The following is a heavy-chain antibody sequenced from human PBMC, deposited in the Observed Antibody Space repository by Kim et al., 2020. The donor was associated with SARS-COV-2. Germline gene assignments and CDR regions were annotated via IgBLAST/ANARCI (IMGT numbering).Heavy chain of an antibody. J-gene: IGHJ5*02. CDR2: ISAYNGNT. CDR3: ARDNLHRKYYDILTGSNWFDP. V-gene: IGHV1-18*04. Sequence: ASVKVSCKASGYTFTSYGISWVRQAPGQGLEWMGWISAYNGNTNYAQKLQGRVTMTTDTSTSTAYMELRSLRSDDTAVYYCARDNLHRKYYDILTGSNWFDPWGQGTLVTVSS. CDR1: GYTFTSYG. D-gene: IGHD3-9*01.